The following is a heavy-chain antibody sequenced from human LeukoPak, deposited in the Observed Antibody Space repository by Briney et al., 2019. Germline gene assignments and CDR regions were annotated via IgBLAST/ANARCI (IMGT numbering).Heavy chain of an antibody. V-gene: IGHV1-69*01. D-gene: IGHD2-15*01. CDR3: SGDY. CDR2: IVPIIGTA. Sequence: SVKFSCKASGGTFHSYIVTWVRQAPGQGLEWMGGIVPIIGTANYAQKFQGRVTITADDSTSTAYYCARDQRPSCLGGICYSGDYWGQGTPVTVTS. CDR1: GGTFHSYI. J-gene: IGHJ4*02.